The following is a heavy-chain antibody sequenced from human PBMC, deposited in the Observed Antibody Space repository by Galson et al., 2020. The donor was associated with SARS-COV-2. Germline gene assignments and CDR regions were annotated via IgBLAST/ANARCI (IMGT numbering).Heavy chain of an antibody. CDR1: GFSFRDYE. CDR2: ISSSGTNI. J-gene: IGHJ3*02. Sequence: GESLKISCAGSGFSFRDYEMNWVRHGPGKGLEWVSYISSSGTNIYYADSVKGRFTISRDNAKNSLYLQMTSLRAEDTAIYYCASPYLAAASFFGAFDIWGPGTMVTVSS. V-gene: IGHV3-48*03. D-gene: IGHD6-13*01. CDR3: ASPYLAAASFFGAFDI.